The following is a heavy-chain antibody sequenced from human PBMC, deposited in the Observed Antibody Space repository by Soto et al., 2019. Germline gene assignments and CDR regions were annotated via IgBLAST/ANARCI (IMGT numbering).Heavy chain of an antibody. CDR3: ARARPSPEWLFDY. J-gene: IGHJ4*02. V-gene: IGHV3-11*01. D-gene: IGHD3-3*01. CDR2: ISSSGSTI. Sequence: GGSLRLSCAASGFTFSDCYMSWIRQAPGKGLEWVSYISSSGSTIYYADSVKGRFTISRDNAKNSLYLQMNSLRAEDTAVYYCARARPSPEWLFDYWGQGTLVTVSS. CDR1: GFTFSDCY.